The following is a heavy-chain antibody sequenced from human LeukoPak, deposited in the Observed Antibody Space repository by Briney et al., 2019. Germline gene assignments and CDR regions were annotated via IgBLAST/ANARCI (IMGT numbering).Heavy chain of an antibody. V-gene: IGHV3-30*04. CDR2: ISYDGSNK. Sequence: GRSLRLSCAASGFTLSSYAMHWVRQAPGKGLEWVAVISYDGSNKYYADSVKGRFTISRDNSKNTLYLQMNSLRAEDTAVYYCARDSSCSGGSCYSGVEYYFDYWGQGTLVTVSS. CDR3: ARDSSCSGGSCYSGVEYYFDY. J-gene: IGHJ4*02. CDR1: GFTLSSYA. D-gene: IGHD2-15*01.